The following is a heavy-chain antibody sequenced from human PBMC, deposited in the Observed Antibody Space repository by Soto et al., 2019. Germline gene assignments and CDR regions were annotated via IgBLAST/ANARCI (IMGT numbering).Heavy chain of an antibody. CDR1: GGSISSYY. D-gene: IGHD6-13*01. CDR3: ARDQGAAAGIQGYNWFDP. CDR2: IYYSGST. Sequence: SETLSLTCTVSGGSISSYYWSWIRQPPGKGLEWIGYIYYSGSTNYNPSLKSRVTISVDTSKNQFSLKLSSVTAADTAVYYCARDQGAAAGIQGYNWFDPWGQGTLVTAPQ. V-gene: IGHV4-59*01. J-gene: IGHJ5*02.